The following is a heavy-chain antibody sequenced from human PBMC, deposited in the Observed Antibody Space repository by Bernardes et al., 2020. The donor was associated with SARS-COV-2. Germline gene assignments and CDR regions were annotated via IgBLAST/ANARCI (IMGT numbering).Heavy chain of an antibody. CDR3: ARVYGGNWLDH. CDR2: ISGSSTTI. D-gene: IGHD4-17*01. CDR1: GFAFNTYS. V-gene: IGHV3-48*02. J-gene: IGHJ5*02. Sequence: GGSLRLSCAASGFAFNTYSMNWVRQAPGKGLEWVSYISGSSTTIYYADSVKGRFTISRDNAKNSLYLQMSSLRDEDTAVYFCARVYGGNWLDHWGQGTLVTVSS.